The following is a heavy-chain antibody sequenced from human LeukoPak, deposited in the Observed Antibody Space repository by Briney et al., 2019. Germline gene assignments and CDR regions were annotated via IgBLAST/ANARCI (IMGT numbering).Heavy chain of an antibody. Sequence: ATVKISCKASGYTFTDYYMHWVQQAPGKGLEWMGRVDPEDGETIYAEKFQGRVTITADTSTDTAYMELSSLRSEDTAVYYCATYASGGPGSTAGSPYYYYYMDVWGKGTTVTVSS. J-gene: IGHJ6*03. CDR2: VDPEDGET. CDR3: ATYASGGPGSTAGSPYYYYYMDV. CDR1: GYTFTDYY. D-gene: IGHD1-26*01. V-gene: IGHV1-69-2*01.